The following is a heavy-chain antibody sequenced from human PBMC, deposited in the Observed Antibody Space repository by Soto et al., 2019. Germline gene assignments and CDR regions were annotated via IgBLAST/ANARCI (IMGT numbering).Heavy chain of an antibody. CDR1: GGSISSGGYY. CDR2: IYYSGST. J-gene: IGHJ6*02. V-gene: IGHV4-31*03. CDR3: ARDFGSQGYGVDA. Sequence: QVQLQESGPGLVKPSQTLSLTCTVSGGSISSGGYYWGWIRQHPGKGLEWIGYIYYSGSTYYNPSLKSRVTISVDTSKNQFSLKLSSMTAADTAMYYGARDFGSQGYGVDAWGQGTIVTVSS. D-gene: IGHD3-10*01.